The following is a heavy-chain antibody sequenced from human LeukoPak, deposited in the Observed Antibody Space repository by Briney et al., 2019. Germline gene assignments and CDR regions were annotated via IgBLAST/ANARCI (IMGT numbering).Heavy chain of an antibody. CDR3: ARLFRTSHPQLVEASEYYFDY. J-gene: IGHJ4*02. Sequence: PGESLKISCKGSGYSFTSYWIGWVRQMPGKGLEWMGIIYPGDSDTRYSPSFQGQVTISAGKSISTAYLQWSSLKASDTAMYYCARLFRTSHPQLVEASEYYFDYWGQGTLVTVSS. CDR2: IYPGDSDT. CDR1: GYSFTSYW. D-gene: IGHD3-10*01. V-gene: IGHV5-51*01.